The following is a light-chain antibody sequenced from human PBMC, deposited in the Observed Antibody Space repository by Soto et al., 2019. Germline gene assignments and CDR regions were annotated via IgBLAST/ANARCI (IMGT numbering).Light chain of an antibody. CDR1: NIGSKH. V-gene: IGLV3-21*02. CDR2: DSY. J-gene: IGLJ1*01. Sequence: SYDLTQPPSVSVAPGQTARIPCGGDNIGSKHVQWYQQKPGQAPLLVIYDSYDRPSGIPERFSASDSGNTATLTISRVEVGDEADYYCQVWESGVDYVFGTGTKLTVL. CDR3: QVWESGVDYV.